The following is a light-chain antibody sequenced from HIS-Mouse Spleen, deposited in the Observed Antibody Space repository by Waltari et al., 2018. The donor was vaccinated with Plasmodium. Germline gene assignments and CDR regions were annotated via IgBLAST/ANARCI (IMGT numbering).Light chain of an antibody. CDR1: QSVSSN. J-gene: IGKJ3*01. V-gene: IGKV3-15*01. CDR2: GAS. Sequence: EIVMTQSPTTLSVSPGESATLSCRASQSVSSNLAWYQQKPGQAPRLLIYGASTSATGIPARFSGSGSGTEFTLTISSLQSEDFAVYYCQQYNNWSFTFGPGTKVDIK. CDR3: QQYNNWSFT.